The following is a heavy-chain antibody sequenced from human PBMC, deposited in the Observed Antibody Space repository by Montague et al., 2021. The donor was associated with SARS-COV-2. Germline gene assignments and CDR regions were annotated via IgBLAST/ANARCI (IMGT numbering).Heavy chain of an antibody. Sequence: TLSLTCTVSGGSISSGGYYWSWNRQLSGKGLEWIGYIYYSGSSYYNPSLESRVNISVDTSKNQFSLKLSSVTAADTAVYYCARAFVSDFCYYGMDVWGQGTTVTVSS. CDR3: ARAFVSDFCYYGMDV. J-gene: IGHJ6*02. CDR2: IYYSGSS. CDR1: GGSISSGGYY. V-gene: IGHV4-31*03. D-gene: IGHD3-10*01.